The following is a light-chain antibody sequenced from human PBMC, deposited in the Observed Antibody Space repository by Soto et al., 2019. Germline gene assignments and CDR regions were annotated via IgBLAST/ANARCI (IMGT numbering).Light chain of an antibody. CDR1: SGSVSTSYY. CDR2: STN. Sequence: QTVVTQEPSFSVSPGGTVTLTCGLSSGSVSTSYYPSWYQQTPGQAPRTLIYSTNTRSSGVPVRFSGSILGNKAALTITGAQADDESDYSCVLYMGSGISVFGGGTKLTVL. V-gene: IGLV8-61*01. J-gene: IGLJ2*01. CDR3: VLYMGSGISV.